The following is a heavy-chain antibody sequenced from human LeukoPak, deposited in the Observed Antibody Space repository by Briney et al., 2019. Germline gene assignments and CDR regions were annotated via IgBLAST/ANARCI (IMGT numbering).Heavy chain of an antibody. J-gene: IGHJ4*02. CDR3: AREMEDFWSGYFSFLLDY. D-gene: IGHD3-3*01. V-gene: IGHV3-64*01. CDR2: ISSNGGST. CDR1: GSTFSSYA. Sequence: GGSLRLSCAASGSTFSSYAMHWVRQAPGKGLEYVSAISSNGGSTYYANSVKGRFTISRDNSKNTLYLQMGSLRAEDMAVYYCAREMEDFWSGYFSFLLDYWGQGTLVTVSS.